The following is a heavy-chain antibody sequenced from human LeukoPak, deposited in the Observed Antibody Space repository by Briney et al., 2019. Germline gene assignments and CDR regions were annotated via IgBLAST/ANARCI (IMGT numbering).Heavy chain of an antibody. D-gene: IGHD3-22*01. Sequence: PGGSLRLSCAASGFTFSSYGMHWVRQAPGKGLEWVAFIRYDGSNKYYADSVKGRFTISRDNSKNTLYLQMNSLRAEDTSVYYCAKPGYYYDSSAPDYWGQGTLVTVSS. J-gene: IGHJ4*02. CDR2: IRYDGSNK. V-gene: IGHV3-30*02. CDR3: AKPGYYYDSSAPDY. CDR1: GFTFSSYG.